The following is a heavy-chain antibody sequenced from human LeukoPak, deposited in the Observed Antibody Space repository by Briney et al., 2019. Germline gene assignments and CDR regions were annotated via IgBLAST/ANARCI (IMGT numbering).Heavy chain of an antibody. CDR3: ARDPLFGSGSYYPPMDV. Sequence: ASVKVSCKASGYTFTSYGISWVRQAPGQGLEWMGWISAYNGNTNYAQKLQGRVTMTTDTSTSTAYMELRSLRSDDTAVYYCARDPLFGSGSYYPPMDVWGKGTTVTISS. V-gene: IGHV1-18*01. D-gene: IGHD3-10*01. J-gene: IGHJ6*03. CDR1: GYTFTSYG. CDR2: ISAYNGNT.